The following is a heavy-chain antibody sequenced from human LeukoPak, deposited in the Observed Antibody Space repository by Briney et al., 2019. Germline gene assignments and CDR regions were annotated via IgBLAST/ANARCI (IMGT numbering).Heavy chain of an antibody. J-gene: IGHJ5*02. D-gene: IGHD1/OR15-1a*01. V-gene: IGHV4-38-2*02. CDR1: GGSISSYY. CDR2: IYHSGNT. Sequence: SETLSLTCTVSGGSISSYYWGWIRQPPGKGLEWIGSIYHSGNTYYNPSLKSRVTISVDTSKNQFSLNLSSVTAADTAVYYCARVRLRNTSGGLSWFDPWGQGTLVTVSS. CDR3: ARVRLRNTSGGLSWFDP.